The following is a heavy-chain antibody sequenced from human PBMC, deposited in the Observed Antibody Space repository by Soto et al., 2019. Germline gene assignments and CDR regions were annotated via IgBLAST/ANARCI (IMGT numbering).Heavy chain of an antibody. D-gene: IGHD5-18*01. CDR2: ISWNSGSI. CDR1: GFTFDDYA. CDR3: AKDIGYSYGPAFDY. V-gene: IGHV3-9*01. Sequence: EVQLVESGGGLVQPGRSLRLSCAASGFTFDDYAMHWVRQAPGKGMEWVSGISWNSGSIGYADSVKGRFTISRDNAKNSLYLQMSSLRAEDTALYYCAKDIGYSYGPAFDYWGQGTLVTVSS. J-gene: IGHJ4*02.